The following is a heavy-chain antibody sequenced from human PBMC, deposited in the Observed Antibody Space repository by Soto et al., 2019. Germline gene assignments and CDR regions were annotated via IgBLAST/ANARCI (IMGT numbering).Heavy chain of an antibody. Sequence: GGSLRLSCAASGFTFSSYSMNWVRQAPGKGLEWVSYISSSSSYIYYADSVKGRFTISRDNAKNSLYLQMNSLRAEDTAVYYCARAFVAAAGGNYWGQGTLVT. D-gene: IGHD6-13*01. CDR3: ARAFVAAAGGNY. V-gene: IGHV3-21*05. CDR1: GFTFSSYS. CDR2: ISSSSSYI. J-gene: IGHJ4*02.